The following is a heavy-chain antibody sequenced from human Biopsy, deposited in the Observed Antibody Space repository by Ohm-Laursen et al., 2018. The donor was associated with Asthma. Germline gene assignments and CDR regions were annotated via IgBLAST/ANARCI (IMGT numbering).Heavy chain of an antibody. Sequence: SSVKVSCKGSRDIFSSYGFSWVRQAPGQGLEWMGGIIPISLTPSYARRFRGRVTISADEYTRTAYMEPSSLRSEDTAVYYCARDPSYFDPSVEGWHLWGQGTMVTVSS. CDR2: IIPISLTP. CDR1: RDIFSSYG. CDR3: ARDPSYFDPSVEGWHL. D-gene: IGHD3-22*01. J-gene: IGHJ3*01. V-gene: IGHV1-69*01.